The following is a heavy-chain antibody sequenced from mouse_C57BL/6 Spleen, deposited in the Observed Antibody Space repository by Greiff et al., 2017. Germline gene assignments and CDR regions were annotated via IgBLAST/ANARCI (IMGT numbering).Heavy chain of an antibody. D-gene: IGHD3-2*02. J-gene: IGHJ2*01. V-gene: IGHV1-15*01. CDR3: TRTAQATSLDY. Sequence: VQLQQSGAELVRPGASVTLSCKASGYTFTDYEMHWVKQTPVHGLEWIGAIDPETGGTAYNQKFKGKAILTADKSSSTAYMELRSLTSEDSAVYYCTRTAQATSLDYWGQGTTLTVSA. CDR2: IDPETGGT. CDR1: GYTFTDYE.